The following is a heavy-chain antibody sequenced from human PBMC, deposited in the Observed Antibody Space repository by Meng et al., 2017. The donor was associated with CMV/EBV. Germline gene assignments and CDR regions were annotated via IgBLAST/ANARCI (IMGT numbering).Heavy chain of an antibody. CDR1: GFTFSSYW. V-gene: IGHV3-74*01. CDR2: INSDGSST. CDR3: AREDYGYYGMDV. Sequence: GGSLRLSCAASGFTFSSYWMHWVRQAPGKGLVWVSRINSDGSSTSYVDSVKGRFTISRDNAKNPLYLQMNSLRAEDTAVYYCAREDYGYYGMDVWGQGTTVTVSS. J-gene: IGHJ6*02.